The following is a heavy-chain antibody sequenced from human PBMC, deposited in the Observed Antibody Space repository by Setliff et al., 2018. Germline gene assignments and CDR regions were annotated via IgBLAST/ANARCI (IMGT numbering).Heavy chain of an antibody. CDR1: GYKFTNYW. CDR2: IYPGDSST. J-gene: IGHJ4*02. Sequence: PGESLTISCQGSGYKFTNYWVAWVRQLPGKGLEWVGVIYPGDSSTRYSPSFRGQVTISADKSISTAYLQWTSLKASDTAIFFCARQRESRGYFDYWGQGALVTVSS. D-gene: IGHD3-10*01. V-gene: IGHV5-51*01. CDR3: ARQRESRGYFDY.